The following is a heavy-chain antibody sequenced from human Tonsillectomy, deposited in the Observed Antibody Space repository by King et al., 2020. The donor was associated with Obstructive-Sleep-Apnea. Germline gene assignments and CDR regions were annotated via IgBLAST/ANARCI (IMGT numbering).Heavy chain of an antibody. V-gene: IGHV3-23*04. CDR3: AKRVVVVAATESFFDY. CDR2: ISGSGGST. J-gene: IGHJ4*02. CDR1: GFTFSSYA. D-gene: IGHD2-15*01. Sequence: QLVQSGGGLVQPGGSLRLSCAASGFTFSSYAMSWVRQAPGKGLEWVSAISGSGGSTYYADSVKGRFTISRDNSKNPLYLQMNSLRAEDTAVYYCAKRVVVVAATESFFDYWGQGTLVTVSS.